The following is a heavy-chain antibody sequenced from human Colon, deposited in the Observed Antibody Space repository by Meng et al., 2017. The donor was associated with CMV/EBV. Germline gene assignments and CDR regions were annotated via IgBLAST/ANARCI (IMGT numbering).Heavy chain of an antibody. CDR2: IRYDGSNK. V-gene: IGHV3-30*02. D-gene: IGHD2-2*01. J-gene: IGHJ6*02. Sequence: GESLKISCAGSGFTFSGSSMNWVRQAPGKGLEWVAFIRYDGSNKYYADSVKGRFTISRDNSKNTLYLQMNSLRAEDTAVYYCAKDVVVVPAASSYYYGMDVWGQGTTVTVSS. CDR3: AKDVVVVPAASSYYYGMDV. CDR1: GFTFSGSS.